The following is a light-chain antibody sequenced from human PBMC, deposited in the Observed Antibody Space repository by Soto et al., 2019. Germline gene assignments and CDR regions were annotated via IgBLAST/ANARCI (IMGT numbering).Light chain of an antibody. V-gene: IGKV3-15*01. CDR1: QSVSNN. Sequence: EIVLTQSPGTLSLSPGERATLSCRASQSVSNNYLAWYQQKPGQAPRLLIYGASVRATGVPARFSGSGSGTEFTLTISSLQSEDFAVYYCQQYNSWPLTFGGGTKVDI. CDR2: GAS. CDR3: QQYNSWPLT. J-gene: IGKJ4*01.